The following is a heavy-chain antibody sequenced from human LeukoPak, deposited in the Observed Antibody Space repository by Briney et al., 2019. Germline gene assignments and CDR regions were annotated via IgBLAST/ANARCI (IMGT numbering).Heavy chain of an antibody. V-gene: IGHV3-23*01. CDR3: ARGLHCSGGSCYPFDY. J-gene: IGHJ4*02. D-gene: IGHD2-15*01. CDR1: GFTFSSYA. Sequence: GGSLRLSCAASGFTFSSYAMSWVRQAPGKGLEWVSAISGSGGSTYYADSVKGRFTISKDNSKNTLYLQMNSLRAEDTAVYYCARGLHCSGGSCYPFDYWGQGTLVTVSS. CDR2: ISGSGGST.